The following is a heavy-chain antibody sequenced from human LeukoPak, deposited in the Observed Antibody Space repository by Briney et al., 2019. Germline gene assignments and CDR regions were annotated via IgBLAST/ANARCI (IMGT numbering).Heavy chain of an antibody. J-gene: IGHJ6*03. V-gene: IGHV4-59*01. D-gene: IGHD2-2*01. CDR1: GGSISSYY. Sequence: SETLSLTCTVSGGSISSYYWSWIRQPPGKGLEWIGYTYYSGSTNYNPSLKSRVTISVDTSHNQFSLKLSSVIAADTAVYYCARTTEGYCRSTSYSWCYYYYMDVWGKGTTVTVSS. CDR2: TYYSGST. CDR3: ARTTEGYCRSTSYSWCYYYYMDV.